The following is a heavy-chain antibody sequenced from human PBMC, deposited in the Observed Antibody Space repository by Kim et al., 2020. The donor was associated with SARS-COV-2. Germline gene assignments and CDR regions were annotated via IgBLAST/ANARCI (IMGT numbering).Heavy chain of an antibody. V-gene: IGHV4-34*01. D-gene: IGHD3-10*01. J-gene: IGHJ4*02. Sequence: YNTSRKSRVTISVATSKNQFSLKLSSVTAADTAVYYCARGRLWFGKYFDYWGQGTLVTVSS. CDR3: ARGRLWFGKYFDY.